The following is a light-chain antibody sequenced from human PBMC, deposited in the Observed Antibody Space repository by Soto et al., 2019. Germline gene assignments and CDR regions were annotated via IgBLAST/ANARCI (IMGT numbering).Light chain of an antibody. CDR1: QSISSW. CDR2: KAS. V-gene: IGKV1-5*03. J-gene: IGKJ1*01. Sequence: DILMTQSPSTLSASVGDRVTITCRASQSISSWLAWYQQKPGKAPKLLIYKASSLESGVPSRFSGSGSGTEFTLTISSLQPDDFATYYCQQYNSYSPCTFGQGTKVEIK. CDR3: QQYNSYSPCT.